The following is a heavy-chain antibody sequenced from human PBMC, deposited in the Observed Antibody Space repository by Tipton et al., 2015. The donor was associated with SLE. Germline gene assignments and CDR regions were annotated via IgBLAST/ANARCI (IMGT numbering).Heavy chain of an antibody. Sequence: LRLSCSVSGGSLSSGGYYWSWIRQPPGKGLEWIGYIHYTGSTNYNPSLESRVTMSVDTSKKQFSLKLISVTAADTAVYYCARGFDPGWVGAPRFDPWGQGTLGTVSS. J-gene: IGHJ5*02. D-gene: IGHD1-26*01. CDR3: ARGFDPGWVGAPRFDP. CDR2: IHYTGST. CDR1: GGSLSSGGYY. V-gene: IGHV4-61*08.